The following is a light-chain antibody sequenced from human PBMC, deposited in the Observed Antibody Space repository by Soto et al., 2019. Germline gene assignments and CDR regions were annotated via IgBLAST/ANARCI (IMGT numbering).Light chain of an antibody. J-gene: IGKJ1*01. CDR1: QSVSSSY. V-gene: IGKV3-20*01. CDR3: QQYGSSLP. CDR2: GAS. Sequence: EIVLTQSPGTLSLSPGERATLSCRASQSVSSSYLAWYQQKPGQAPRLLIYGASSRATGIPDRFSGSGSGTDFTLTISRLEPYDFAVYYCQQYGSSLPFGQGT.